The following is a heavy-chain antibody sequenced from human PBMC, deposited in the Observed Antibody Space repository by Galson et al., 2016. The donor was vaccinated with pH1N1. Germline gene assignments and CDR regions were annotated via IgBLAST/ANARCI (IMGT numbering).Heavy chain of an antibody. CDR3: AFATVPNGADH. D-gene: IGHD4-17*01. Sequence: SLRLSCAASEFLVTDRFMSWVRQAPGKRPEWVSTIYPRGTTYYADFAEGRFTISRDTSKNMLFLHMHALRAADTALYYFAFATVPNGADHWGQGTLVTFSS. CDR1: EFLVTDRF. V-gene: IGHV3-53*01. CDR2: IYPRGTT. J-gene: IGHJ5*02.